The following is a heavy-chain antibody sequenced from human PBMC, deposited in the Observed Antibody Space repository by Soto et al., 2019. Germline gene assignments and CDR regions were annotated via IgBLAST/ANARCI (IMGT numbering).Heavy chain of an antibody. D-gene: IGHD6-6*01. CDR2: ISWNSGSI. V-gene: IGHV3-9*01. Sequence: GGSLRLSCAASGFTFDDYAMHWVRQAPGKGLEWVSGISWNSGSIGYADSVKGRFTISRDNAKNSLYLQMNSLRAEDTALYYCAKDPRVAARRDYYYYYMDVWGKGTTVTVSS. CDR1: GFTFDDYA. J-gene: IGHJ6*03. CDR3: AKDPRVAARRDYYYYYMDV.